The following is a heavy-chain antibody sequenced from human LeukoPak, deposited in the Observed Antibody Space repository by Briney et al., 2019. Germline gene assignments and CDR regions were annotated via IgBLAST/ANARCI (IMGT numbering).Heavy chain of an antibody. CDR2: IGTAGDT. CDR3: AGGAAGGYGSGKPDWFDA. CDR1: GFTFSSYD. J-gene: IGHJ5*02. D-gene: IGHD3-10*01. Sequence: PGGSLRLSCAASGFTFSSYDMHWVRPATGKGLEGVSAIGTAGDTYYPGSVKGRFTISRENAKNSLYLQMNSLRAGDTAVYYCAGGAAGGYGSGKPDWFDAWGQGTLVTVSS. V-gene: IGHV3-13*01.